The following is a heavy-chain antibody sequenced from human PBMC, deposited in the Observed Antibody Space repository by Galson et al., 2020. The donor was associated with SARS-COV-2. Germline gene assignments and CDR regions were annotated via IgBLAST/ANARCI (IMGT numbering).Heavy chain of an antibody. CDR1: GYTFTSYY. CDR2: INPSGGST. CDR3: ARAGQLTTVTTSAEYYYYYYGMDV. V-gene: IGHV1-46*03. D-gene: IGHD4-17*01. J-gene: IGHJ6*02. Sequence: APVKVSCKASGYTFTSYYMHWVRQAPGQGLEWMGIINPSGGSTSYAQKFQGRVTMTRDTSTSTVYMELSSLRSEDTAVYYCARAGQLTTVTTSAEYYYYYYGMDVWGQGTTVTVSS.